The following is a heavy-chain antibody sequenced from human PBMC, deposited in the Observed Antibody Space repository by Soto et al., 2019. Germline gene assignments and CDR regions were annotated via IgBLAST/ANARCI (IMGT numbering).Heavy chain of an antibody. Sequence: GSLRLSCAASGFTFSSYGMHWFRQAPGKGLEWVAVISYDGSNKYYADSVKGRFTISRDNSKNTLYLQMNSLRAEGTAVYYCAKDRPLRFLEWLLHYWGQGTLVTVSS. D-gene: IGHD3-3*01. CDR2: ISYDGSNK. CDR3: AKDRPLRFLEWLLHY. V-gene: IGHV3-30*18. J-gene: IGHJ4*02. CDR1: GFTFSSYG.